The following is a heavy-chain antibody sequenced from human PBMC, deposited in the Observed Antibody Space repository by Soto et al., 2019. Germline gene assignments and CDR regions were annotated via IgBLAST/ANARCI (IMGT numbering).Heavy chain of an antibody. J-gene: IGHJ6*02. CDR2: IYHGGST. CDR3: ASSYGTFKFYGLDV. CDR1: GYLISSGYH. Sequence: PSETLSLTCGVSGYLISSGYHWGWIRQPPGKGLEWIVSIYHGGSTYYNPSLQRRAPLPVDTSKKQFSPNPTSAAPADTAVYYWASSYGTFKFYGLDVWGQGPRVTVPS. D-gene: IGHD3-10*01. V-gene: IGHV4-38-2*01.